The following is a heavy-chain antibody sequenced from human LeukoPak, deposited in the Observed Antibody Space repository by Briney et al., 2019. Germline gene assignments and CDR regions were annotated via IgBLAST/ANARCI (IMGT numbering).Heavy chain of an antibody. J-gene: IGHJ4*02. D-gene: IGHD4-17*01. CDR3: ARGDSDYGGTDY. V-gene: IGHV1-8*01. Sequence: GASVKVSCKASGYTFTSYDINWVRQATGQGLEWMGCMNPNNDDTGYAQKFQGRVTMTRDTSINTAFMELSSLTSEDTAVYYCARGDSDYGGTDYWGQGTLVTVSS. CDR1: GYTFTSYD. CDR2: MNPNNDDT.